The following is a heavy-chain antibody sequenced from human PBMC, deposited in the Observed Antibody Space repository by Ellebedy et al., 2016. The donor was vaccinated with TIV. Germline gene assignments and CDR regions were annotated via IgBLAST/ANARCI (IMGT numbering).Heavy chain of an antibody. CDR1: GGTFSSYS. V-gene: IGHV1-69*13. J-gene: IGHJ6*02. Sequence: ASVKVSCKASGGTFSSYSFSWVRQAPGQGLEWMGDIIPRFGKANYAQKFQGRVTITADESTSTAYMELSSLRSEDTAVYYCARVGSYFGYYYYGMDVWGQGTTVTVSS. CDR3: ARVGSYFGYYYYGMDV. CDR2: IIPRFGKA. D-gene: IGHD1-26*01.